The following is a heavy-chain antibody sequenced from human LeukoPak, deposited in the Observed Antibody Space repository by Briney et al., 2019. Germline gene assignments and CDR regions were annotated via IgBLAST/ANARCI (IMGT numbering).Heavy chain of an antibody. CDR1: GGSFSGYY. J-gene: IGHJ3*02. D-gene: IGHD2-15*01. CDR2: INHSGST. Sequence: SETLSLTCAVYGGSFSGYYWSWIRQPPGKGLEWTGEINHSGSTNYNPSLKSRVTISVDTSKNQFSLKLSSVTAADTAVYYCARGSVVVVAATLRLNAFDIWGQGTMVTVSS. V-gene: IGHV4-34*01. CDR3: ARGSVVVVAATLRLNAFDI.